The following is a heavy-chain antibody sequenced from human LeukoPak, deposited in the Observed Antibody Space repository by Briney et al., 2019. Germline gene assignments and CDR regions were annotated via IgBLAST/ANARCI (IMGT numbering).Heavy chain of an antibody. CDR1: GGSISSSGLY. Sequence: SETLSLTCTVSGGSISSSGLYWGWIRQSSGKGLEWIGYVYYSGSTNYNPSLKSRATISVDTSKNQFSLKLNSVTAADTAVYYCARDRDSYYQAAFDIWGQGTMVSVSS. D-gene: IGHD3-22*01. CDR2: VYYSGST. J-gene: IGHJ3*02. CDR3: ARDRDSYYQAAFDI. V-gene: IGHV4-61*08.